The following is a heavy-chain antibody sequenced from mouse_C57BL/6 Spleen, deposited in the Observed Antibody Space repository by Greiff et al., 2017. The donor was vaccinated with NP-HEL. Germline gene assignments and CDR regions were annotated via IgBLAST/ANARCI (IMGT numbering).Heavy chain of an antibody. CDR2: ISSGSSTI. CDR1: GFTFSDYG. D-gene: IGHD2-2*01. Sequence: EVKLVESGGGLVKPGGSLKLSCAASGFTFSDYGMHWVRQAPEKGLEWVAYISSGSSTIYYADTVKGRFTISRDNAKNTLFLQMTSLRSEDTAMYYCARPGGYDVDYYAMDYWGQGTSVTVSS. CDR3: ARPGGYDVDYYAMDY. V-gene: IGHV5-17*01. J-gene: IGHJ4*01.